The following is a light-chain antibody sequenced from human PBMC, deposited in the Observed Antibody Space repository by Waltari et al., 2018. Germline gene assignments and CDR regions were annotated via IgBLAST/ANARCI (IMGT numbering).Light chain of an antibody. CDR1: QSISSN. Sequence: ELVMTQSPATLSVSPGERATLSCRASQSISSNLAWYQPKFGQAPRLLIYGTSTRATDVPARFSGSGSGTEFTLTISSLQSEDFAVYYCQHYNNWPLEYTFGQGTKLEI. CDR2: GTS. V-gene: IGKV3-15*01. CDR3: QHYNNWPLEYT. J-gene: IGKJ2*01.